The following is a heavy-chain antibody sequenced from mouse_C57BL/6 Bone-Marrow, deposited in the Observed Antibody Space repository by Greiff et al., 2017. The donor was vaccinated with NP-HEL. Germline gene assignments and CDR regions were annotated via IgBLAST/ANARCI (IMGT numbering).Heavy chain of an antibody. CDR1: GYTFTSYG. D-gene: IGHD1-1*01. CDR2: IYPRSGNT. Sequence: VQLQQSGAELARPGASVKLSCKASGYTFTSYGISWVKQRTGQGLEWIGEIYPRSGNTYYNEKFKGKATLTADNSSSTAYMELRSLTSEDSAVYFCAHYYGSSRFDYWGQGTTLTVSS. J-gene: IGHJ2*01. CDR3: AHYYGSSRFDY. V-gene: IGHV1-81*01.